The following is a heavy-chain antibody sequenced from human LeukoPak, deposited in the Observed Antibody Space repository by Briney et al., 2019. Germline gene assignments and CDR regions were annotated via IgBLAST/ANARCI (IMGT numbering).Heavy chain of an antibody. J-gene: IGHJ5*02. D-gene: IGHD6-13*01. CDR3: ARGSGYSSSWYPGRENWFDP. CDR1: GYTFTSYG. CDR2: ISAYNGNT. V-gene: IGHV1-18*01. Sequence: ASVKVSCKASGYTFTSYGISWVRQAPGQGLEWMGWISAYNGNTNYAQKLQGRVTMTTDTSTSTAYMELRSLRSDDTAVYYCARGSGYSSSWYPGRENWFDPWGQGTLVTVSS.